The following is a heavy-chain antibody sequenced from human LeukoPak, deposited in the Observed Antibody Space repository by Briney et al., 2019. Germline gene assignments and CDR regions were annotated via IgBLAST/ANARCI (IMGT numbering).Heavy chain of an antibody. Sequence: GGSLRLSCAASGFTFSSYSMNWVRQAPGKGLEWVSYISSSSTIYYADSVKGRFTISRDNAKNSLYLQMNSLRDEDTAVYYCARHGYSSGWYIFDYWGQGTLVTVSS. CDR2: ISSSSTI. CDR3: ARHGYSSGWYIFDY. D-gene: IGHD6-19*01. CDR1: GFTFSSYS. J-gene: IGHJ4*02. V-gene: IGHV3-48*02.